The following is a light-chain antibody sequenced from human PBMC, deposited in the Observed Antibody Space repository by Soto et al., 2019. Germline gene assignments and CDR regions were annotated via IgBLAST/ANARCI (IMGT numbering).Light chain of an antibody. Sequence: QLVLTQPPSVSGAQGQRVTISCTGSSSNIGAGYDVHWYQQLPGTAPKLLIYGNSNRPSGVPDRFSGSKSGTSASLAITGLQAEDEADYYCQSYDISLSGVFGGGTKLTVL. CDR3: QSYDISLSGV. J-gene: IGLJ3*02. CDR1: SSNIGAGYD. CDR2: GNS. V-gene: IGLV1-40*01.